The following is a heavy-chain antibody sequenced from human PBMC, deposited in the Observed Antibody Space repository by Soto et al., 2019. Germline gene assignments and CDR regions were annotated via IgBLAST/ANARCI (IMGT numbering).Heavy chain of an antibody. V-gene: IGHV4-61*01. J-gene: IGHJ5*02. CDR3: ASGYARGYNWFDP. Sequence: SETLSLTCTVSGGSVSSGSYYWSWIRQPPGKGLEWIGYIYYSGSTNYNPSLKSRVTISVDTSKNQFSLKPSSVTAADTAVYYCASGYARGYNWFDPWGQGTLVTVYS. CDR2: IYYSGST. CDR1: GGSVSSGSYY. D-gene: IGHD3-10*02.